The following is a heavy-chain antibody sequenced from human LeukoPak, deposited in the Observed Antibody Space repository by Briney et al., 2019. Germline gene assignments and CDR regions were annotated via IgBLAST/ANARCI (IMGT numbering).Heavy chain of an antibody. Sequence: GGCLRLSCAASGFSFSSFTINWVRQGPGKGLEWVSHISSSGNTEYYLDSVRGRFTMSRDNAKNLLFLEMHSLRAEDTAVYYCARDTVNAPFVVSLDYWGQGALVTVSS. CDR3: ARDTVNAPFVVSLDY. V-gene: IGHV3-48*03. J-gene: IGHJ4*02. CDR2: ISSSGNTE. D-gene: IGHD2-8*01. CDR1: GFSFSSFT.